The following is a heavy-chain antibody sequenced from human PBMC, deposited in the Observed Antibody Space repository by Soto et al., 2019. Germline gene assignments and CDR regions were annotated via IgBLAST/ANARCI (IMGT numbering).Heavy chain of an antibody. CDR3: AKDLVGGTFYTPLGF. CDR1: GFNFDNYG. CDR2: ITYDGSNK. V-gene: IGHV3-30*18. Sequence: QVQLVESGGGVVQPGGSLRLSCQASGFNFDNYGMHWVRQAPGKGLEWVAVITYDGSNKYYADSVKGRFTISRDNSKNTLSLHLHTLKPEDTAVYHCAKDLVGGTFYTPLGFWGQGTLVTVSS. J-gene: IGHJ4*02. D-gene: IGHD1-7*01.